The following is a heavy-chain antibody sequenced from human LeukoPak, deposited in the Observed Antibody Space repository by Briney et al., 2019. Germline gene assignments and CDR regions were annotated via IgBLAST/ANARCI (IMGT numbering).Heavy chain of an antibody. Sequence: GGSLRLSCVGSGFTFSNYAMMWVRQTQGKRLEWVSAIRGGGASTCYADSVKGRFTIFRDNFKNPVYLQMNTLRADDSAVYYCARDPNGDYIGAFDFQRWGLGTQVTVSS. J-gene: IGHJ1*01. D-gene: IGHD4-17*01. CDR3: ARDPNGDYIGAFDFQR. CDR1: GFTFSNYA. V-gene: IGHV3-23*01. CDR2: IRGGGAST.